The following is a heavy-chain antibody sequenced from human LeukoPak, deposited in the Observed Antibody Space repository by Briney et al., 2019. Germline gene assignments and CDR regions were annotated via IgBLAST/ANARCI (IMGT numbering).Heavy chain of an antibody. D-gene: IGHD2-15*01. Sequence: PGRSLRLSCAASGFTFSSYGMHWVRQAPGKGLEWVAVISDDGSNKDYADSVKGRFTISRDNSRNTLYLQMNSLRAEDTAVYYCAKDQDRMSPLPPIWGQGTMVTVSS. CDR1: GFTFSSYG. V-gene: IGHV3-30*18. CDR3: AKDQDRMSPLPPI. J-gene: IGHJ3*02. CDR2: ISDDGSNK.